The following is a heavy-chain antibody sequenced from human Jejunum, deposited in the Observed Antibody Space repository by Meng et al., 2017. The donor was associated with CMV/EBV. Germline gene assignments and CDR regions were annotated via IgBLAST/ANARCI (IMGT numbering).Heavy chain of an antibody. V-gene: IGHV1-69*05. CDR1: GGTFSSYA. CDR3: ARGFRSYVDYFDY. CDR2: IIPIFGTA. D-gene: IGHD1-26*01. J-gene: IGHJ4*02. Sequence: QASGGTFSSYAISWVRQAPGQGLEWMGGIIPIFGTANYAQKFQGRVTITTDESTSTAYMELSSLRSEDTAVYYCARGFRSYVDYFDYWGQGTLVTVSS.